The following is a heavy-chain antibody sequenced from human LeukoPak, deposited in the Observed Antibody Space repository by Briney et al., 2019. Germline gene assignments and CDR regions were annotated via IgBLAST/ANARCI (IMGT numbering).Heavy chain of an antibody. V-gene: IGHV1-8*03. CDR2: MNPNSGIT. D-gene: IGHD3-22*01. CDR1: GYSFTNYD. Sequence: ASVKVSCKASGYSFTNYDINWVRQATGQGLEWMGWMNPNSGITAYAQKFQGRVTITRNTSISTAYMELSSLRSEDTAVYYCARKDFYDSGSNDYWGQGTLVTVSS. J-gene: IGHJ4*02. CDR3: ARKDFYDSGSNDY.